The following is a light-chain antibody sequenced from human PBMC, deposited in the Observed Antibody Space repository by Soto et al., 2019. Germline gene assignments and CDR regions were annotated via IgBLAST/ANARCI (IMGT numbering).Light chain of an antibody. CDR3: QQYGSSPRT. J-gene: IGKJ1*01. V-gene: IGKV3-20*01. Sequence: EMVLTQSPGTLSLSPGERATLSGRASQSVSSSYLAWYQQKPGQAPRLLIYGASSRATGIPDRFSGSGSGTDFALTISRLEPEDFALYYCQQYGSSPRTFGQVTKVEIK. CDR2: GAS. CDR1: QSVSSSY.